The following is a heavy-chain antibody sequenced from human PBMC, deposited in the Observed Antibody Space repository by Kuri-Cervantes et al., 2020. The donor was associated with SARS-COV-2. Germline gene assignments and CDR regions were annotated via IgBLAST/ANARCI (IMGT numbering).Heavy chain of an antibody. CDR3: ARDRGYCSGGSCSHFGY. J-gene: IGHJ4*02. V-gene: IGHV1-46*01. CDR1: GYTFTSYY. Sequence: ASVKVSCKASGYTFTSYYMHWVRQAPGQGLKWMGIINPSGGSTSYAQKFQGRVTMTRDTSTSTVYMELSSLRSEDTAVYYCARDRGYCSGGSCSHFGYWGQGTLVTVSS. D-gene: IGHD2-15*01. CDR2: INPSGGST.